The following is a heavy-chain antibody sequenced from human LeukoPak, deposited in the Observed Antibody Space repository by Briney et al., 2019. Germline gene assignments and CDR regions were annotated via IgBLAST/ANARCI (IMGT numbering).Heavy chain of an antibody. J-gene: IGHJ3*02. CDR2: IYYSGST. CDR3: ARECLGYCSSTSCYRNAFDI. CDR1: GGSISSYY. V-gene: IGHV4-59*01. D-gene: IGHD2-2*01. Sequence: SETLSLTCTVSGGSISSYYWSWIRQPPGKGLEWIGYIYYSGSTNYNPSLKSRVTISVDTSKNQFSLKLRSVTAADTAVYYCARECLGYCSSTSCYRNAFDIWGQGTMVTVSS.